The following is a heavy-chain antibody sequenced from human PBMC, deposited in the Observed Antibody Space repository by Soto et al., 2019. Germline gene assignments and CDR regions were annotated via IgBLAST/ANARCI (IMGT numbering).Heavy chain of an antibody. J-gene: IGHJ4*02. V-gene: IGHV3-23*01. CDR2: ISGSGGST. CDR1: GFTFSSYA. CDR3: AKAAVDCGNLTCPFDY. Sequence: PGGSLRLSCEASGFTFSSYAMNWVRQVPGKGLEWVSRISGSGGSTSYADSVKGRVLISRDNSKSTVYLQINTVRADDTAVYYCAKAAVDCGNLTCPFDYWGQGTQVTVSS. D-gene: IGHD2-21*01.